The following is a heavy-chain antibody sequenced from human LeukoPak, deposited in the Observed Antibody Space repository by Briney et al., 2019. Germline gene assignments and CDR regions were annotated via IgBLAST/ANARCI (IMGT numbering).Heavy chain of an antibody. CDR3: ARLIVDSTYMDV. J-gene: IGHJ6*03. CDR1: GFTFSSYA. D-gene: IGHD3/OR15-3a*01. CDR2: ISSSSSTI. V-gene: IGHV3-48*01. Sequence: PGRSLRLSCAASGFTFSSYAMSWVRQAPGKGLEWVSAISSSSSTIYYADSVKGRFTISRDNAKNSLYLQMNSLRAEDTAVYYCARLIVDSTYMDVWGKGTTVTVSS.